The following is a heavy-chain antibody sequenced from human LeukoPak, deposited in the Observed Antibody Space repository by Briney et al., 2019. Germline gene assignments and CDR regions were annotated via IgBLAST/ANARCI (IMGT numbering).Heavy chain of an antibody. Sequence: SETLSLTCTVSGGSISSYYWSWIRQPPGKGLEWIGYIYYSGSTNYNPSLKSRVTISVDTSKNQFSLKLGSVTAADTAVYYCARSVSWEDYFDYWGQGTLVTVSS. V-gene: IGHV4-59*01. J-gene: IGHJ4*02. CDR3: ARSVSWEDYFDY. D-gene: IGHD6-13*01. CDR2: IYYSGST. CDR1: GGSISSYY.